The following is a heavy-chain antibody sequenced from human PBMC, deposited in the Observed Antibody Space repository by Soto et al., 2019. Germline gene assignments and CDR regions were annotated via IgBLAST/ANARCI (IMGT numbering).Heavy chain of an antibody. CDR1: GFTFSSYW. CDR3: AREGFVYCSGGSCYREGFDY. Sequence: EVQLVESGGGLVQPGGSLRLSCAASGFTFSSYWMSWVRQAPGKGLEWVANIKQDGSEKYYVDSVKGRFTISRDNAKNSLYLQMNSLRAEDTAVYYCAREGFVYCSGGSCYREGFDYWGQGTLVTVSS. D-gene: IGHD2-15*01. V-gene: IGHV3-7*01. J-gene: IGHJ4*02. CDR2: IKQDGSEK.